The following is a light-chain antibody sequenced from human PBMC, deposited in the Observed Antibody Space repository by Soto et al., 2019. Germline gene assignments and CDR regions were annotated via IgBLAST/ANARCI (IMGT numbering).Light chain of an antibody. CDR1: QGIRNA. Sequence: ATPLTVSPASLSAYVGDRVTSTCRASQGIRNALGWYQQKPGKAPKLLIYAASTLQSEVPSRFSGSGSGTDFTLTITSLQPEDFATYYCQQVNVYPSTFGGAAKVDIK. V-gene: IGKV1-6*01. CDR3: QQVNVYPST. J-gene: IGKJ4*01. CDR2: AAS.